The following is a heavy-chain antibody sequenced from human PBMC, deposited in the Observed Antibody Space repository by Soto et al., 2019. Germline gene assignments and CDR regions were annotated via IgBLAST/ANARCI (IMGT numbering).Heavy chain of an antibody. CDR1: GLNFASYA. V-gene: IGHV3-23*01. Sequence: EVQLLESGGGLVQSGGSLRLSCAASGLNFASYAMTWIRQAPGKGLEWVSATSGDAAKTQYADSVKGRFTMSRDNSKNTLYLQMNSLRAEDTAVYFCAKYITAATRYFDLWGRGTLVTVSS. D-gene: IGHD1-20*01. CDR3: AKYITAATRYFDL. CDR2: TSGDAAKT. J-gene: IGHJ2*01.